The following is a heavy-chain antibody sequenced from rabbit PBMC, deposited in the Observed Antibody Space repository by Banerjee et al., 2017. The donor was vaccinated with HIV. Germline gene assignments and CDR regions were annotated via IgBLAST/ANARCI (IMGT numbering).Heavy chain of an antibody. J-gene: IGHJ4*01. CDR2: IYAGGDGST. D-gene: IGHD6-1*01. CDR3: AREERYYSDGYAYANV. Sequence: QEQLVESGGGLVQPEGSLTLTCTASGFSFSSSYYMCWVRQAPGKGLEWIACIYAGGDGSTYYASWAKGRFAISKTSSTTVTLQMTSLTAADTATYFCAREERYYSDGYAYANVWGPGTLVTVS. V-gene: IGHV1S45*01. CDR1: GFSFSSSYY.